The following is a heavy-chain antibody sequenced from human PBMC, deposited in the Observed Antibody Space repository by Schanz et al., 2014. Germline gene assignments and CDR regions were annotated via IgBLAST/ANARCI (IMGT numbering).Heavy chain of an antibody. CDR2: ISYDGRHK. CDR3: AKDDTQVNGMDV. V-gene: IGHV3-30*04. J-gene: IGHJ6*02. Sequence: QVHLVESGGGVVQPGGSLRLSCAASGFNFSTYALHWVRQAPGKGLEWVAVISYDGRHKNYADSVKGRFTISRDNSKNTLHLQMNSLRVEDTAVYYCAKDDTQVNGMDVWGQGTTVTVSS. CDR1: GFNFSTYA.